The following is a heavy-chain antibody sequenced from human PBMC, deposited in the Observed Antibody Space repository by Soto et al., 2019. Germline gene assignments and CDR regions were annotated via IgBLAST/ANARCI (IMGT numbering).Heavy chain of an antibody. CDR2: IWYDGSNE. V-gene: IGHV3-33*01. Sequence: GESLKISCKGSGYSFTNYWIGWVRQAPGKGLEWVAVIWYDGSNEYYADSVKGRFTISRDNSKNTLYLQMDSLRAEDTAVYYCARAAAGNSPFDYWGQGTLVTVSS. D-gene: IGHD6-13*01. CDR3: ARAAAGNSPFDY. J-gene: IGHJ4*02. CDR1: GYSFTNYW.